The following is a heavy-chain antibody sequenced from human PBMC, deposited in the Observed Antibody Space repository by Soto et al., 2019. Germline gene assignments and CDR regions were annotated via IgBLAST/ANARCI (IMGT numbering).Heavy chain of an antibody. CDR1: GFTFSSYA. V-gene: IGHV3-30-3*01. CDR3: ARDRDSSGCFDY. Sequence: QVQLVESGGGVVQPGRSLRLSCAASGFTFSSYAMHWVRQAPGKGLEWVAVISYDGSNKYYADSVKGRFTISRDNSKNTLYLQRNSLRAEDTAVYYCARDRDSSGCFDYWGQGTLVTVSS. D-gene: IGHD6-19*01. J-gene: IGHJ4*02. CDR2: ISYDGSNK.